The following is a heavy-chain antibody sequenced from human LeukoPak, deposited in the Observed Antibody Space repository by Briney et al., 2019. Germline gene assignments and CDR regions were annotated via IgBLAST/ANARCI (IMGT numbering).Heavy chain of an antibody. CDR1: GFTFSSYA. CDR3: ARDVNSGAFDY. CDR2: ISYDGSNK. D-gene: IGHD3-10*01. V-gene: IGHV3-30*04. J-gene: IGHJ4*02. Sequence: PGGSLRLSCAASGFTFSSYAMHWVRQAPGKGLEGVAVISYDGSNKYYADSVKGRFTISRDNSKNTLYLQMNSLRAEDTAVYYCARDVNSGAFDYWGQGTLVTVSS.